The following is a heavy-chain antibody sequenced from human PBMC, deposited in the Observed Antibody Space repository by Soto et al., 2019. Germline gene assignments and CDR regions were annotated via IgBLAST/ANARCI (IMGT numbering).Heavy chain of an antibody. CDR2: IYYSGST. V-gene: IGHV4-39*01. CDR3: ARPPPPTFEPRLGYYGMDV. D-gene: IGHD3-10*01. J-gene: IGHJ6*02. CDR1: GGSISGSSHF. Sequence: QLQLQESGPGLEKTSETLSLTCTVSGGSISGSSHFWGWIRQPPGKGLEWIGSIYYSGSTYYNPSLEVRVTISVDTSTNQSSRKLSSVPAADSAVYYCARPPPPTFEPRLGYYGMDVWGQGTTVTVSS.